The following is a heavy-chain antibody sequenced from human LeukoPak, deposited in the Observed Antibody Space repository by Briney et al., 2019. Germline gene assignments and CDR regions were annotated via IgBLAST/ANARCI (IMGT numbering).Heavy chain of an antibody. CDR1: GGSISGGGYS. CDR2: IYHSGST. J-gene: IGHJ5*02. Sequence: PSETLCLTSAVSGGSISGGGYSWSWIRQPPGKGLESIGYIYHSGSTYYNPSLKSRGTISVDRSKNQFSLKLSSVTAADTAVYYCARARGPGSGYDPWGQGTLVTVSS. CDR3: ARARGPGSGYDP. D-gene: IGHD3-22*01. V-gene: IGHV4-30-2*01.